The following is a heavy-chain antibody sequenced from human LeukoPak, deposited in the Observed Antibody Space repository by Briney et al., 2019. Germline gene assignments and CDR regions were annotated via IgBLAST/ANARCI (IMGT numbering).Heavy chain of an antibody. Sequence: ASVKVSCKASGYTFTGYYMTWVRQAPGQGLGWLGWITPNSGGTNYAQKFQGRVTMTRDTSISTAYMELSRLRSDDTAVYYCARVRRPPQCSGGSCYVPYYFDYWGQGTLVTVSS. D-gene: IGHD2-15*01. J-gene: IGHJ4*02. CDR2: ITPNSGGT. V-gene: IGHV1-2*02. CDR1: GYTFTGYY. CDR3: ARVRRPPQCSGGSCYVPYYFDY.